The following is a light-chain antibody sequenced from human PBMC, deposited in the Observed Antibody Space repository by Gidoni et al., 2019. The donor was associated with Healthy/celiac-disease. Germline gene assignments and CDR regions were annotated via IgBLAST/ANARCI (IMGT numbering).Light chain of an antibody. CDR2: DVS. Sequence: QSALTQPASVSGSPGQSITISCTGTSSDVGGYNYVSWYQQHPGKAPKLIIYDVSNRPSGVSNHFSGSKSGNTASLTISGLQAEDEADYYCSSSTSSGYVFGTGTKVTVL. CDR1: SSDVGGYNY. V-gene: IGLV2-14*01. J-gene: IGLJ1*01. CDR3: SSSTSSGYV.